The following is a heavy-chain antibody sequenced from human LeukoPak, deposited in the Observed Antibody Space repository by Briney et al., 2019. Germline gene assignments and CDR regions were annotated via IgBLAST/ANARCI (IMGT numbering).Heavy chain of an antibody. CDR2: MNPNDGNT. CDR1: GYTSSSYD. J-gene: IGHJ6*02. D-gene: IGHD6-13*01. V-gene: IGHV1-8*01. CDR3: ARLASSSRPLYYYYGMDV. Sequence: APVKVSCKASGYTSSSYDINWVRQATGQGVEWMGWMNPNDGNTDYAQKFQGRVTMTRSSSISTPYTELSSLRSEDTAVYYCARLASSSRPLYYYYGMDVWGQGTTVTVSS.